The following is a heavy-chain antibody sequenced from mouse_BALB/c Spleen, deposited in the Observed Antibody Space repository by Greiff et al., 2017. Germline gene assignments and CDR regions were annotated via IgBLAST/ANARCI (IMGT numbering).Heavy chain of an antibody. V-gene: IGHV6-3*01. CDR3: TASYYYGPFDV. Sequence: EVQGVESGGGLVQPGGSMKLSCVASGFTFSSYWMSWVRQSPEKGLEWVAEIRLKSDNYATHYAESVKGKFTISRDDSKSRLYLQMNSLRAEDTGIYYCTASYYYGPFDVWGAGTTVTVSS. J-gene: IGHJ1*01. D-gene: IGHD1-1*01. CDR2: IRLKSDNYAT. CDR1: GFTFSSYW.